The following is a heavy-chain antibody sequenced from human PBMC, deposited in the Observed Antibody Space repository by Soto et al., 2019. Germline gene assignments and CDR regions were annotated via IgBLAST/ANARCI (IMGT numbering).Heavy chain of an antibody. D-gene: IGHD3-3*01. CDR1: GGSIRSSSYY. CDR3: ARHEGGSITTRKFDY. Sequence: QLQLQESGPGLVKPSETLSLTCTVSGGSIRSSSYYWGWIRQPPGKGLEWIGSIYYSGSTSYNPSLTSRVTISVDTSKNQFSLKVSSVTAADTAVYYCARHEGGSITTRKFDYWGQGTLVTVSS. V-gene: IGHV4-39*01. CDR2: IYYSGST. J-gene: IGHJ4*02.